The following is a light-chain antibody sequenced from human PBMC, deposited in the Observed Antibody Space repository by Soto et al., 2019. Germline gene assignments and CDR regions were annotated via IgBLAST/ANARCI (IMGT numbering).Light chain of an antibody. CDR2: GNS. J-gene: IGLJ2*01. CDR3: QSYDSSRSAWV. V-gene: IGLV1-40*01. Sequence: QPVLTQPPSVSGAPGQRVTISCTESSSNIGAGYDVHWYQQLPGTAPKLLIYGNSNRPSGVPDRFSGSKSGTSASLAITGLQAEDEADYYCQSYDSSRSAWVFGGGTQLTVL. CDR1: SSNIGAGYD.